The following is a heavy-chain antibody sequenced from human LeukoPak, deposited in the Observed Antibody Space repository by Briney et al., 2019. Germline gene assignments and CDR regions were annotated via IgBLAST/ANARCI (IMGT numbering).Heavy chain of an antibody. CDR1: GYTLTELS. CDR3: ARGTNYDNYYYMDA. D-gene: IGHD1-1*01. Sequence: ASVKVSCKVSGYTLTELSMHWVRQAPGQGLEWMGGFDPEDGETIYAQKFQGRVTMTEDTSTDTAYMELSSLRSEDTAVYYCARGTNYDNYYYMDAWGKGTTVTISS. V-gene: IGHV1-24*01. J-gene: IGHJ6*03. CDR2: FDPEDGET.